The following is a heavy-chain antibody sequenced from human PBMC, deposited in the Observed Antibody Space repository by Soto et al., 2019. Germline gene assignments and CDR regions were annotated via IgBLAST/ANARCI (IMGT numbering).Heavy chain of an antibody. J-gene: IGHJ4*02. Sequence: TLSLTCGVSGGSISGGGDSWSWIRQPPGKGLEWIGYIYHSGSTYYDSSLKSRVTISVDTSKNQFSLRLSSVTAADTAVYYCATQHYYDSSGYYVVYWGQGTLVTVSS. D-gene: IGHD3-22*01. CDR2: IYHSGST. V-gene: IGHV4-30-2*01. CDR1: GGSISGGGDS. CDR3: ATQHYYDSSGYYVVY.